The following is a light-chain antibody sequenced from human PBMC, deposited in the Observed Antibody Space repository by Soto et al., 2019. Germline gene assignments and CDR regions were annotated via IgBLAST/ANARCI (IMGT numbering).Light chain of an antibody. V-gene: IGKV3-20*01. Sequence: EVVLTQSPGTLSLSPGERATLSCRASQSVAANYLAWYQQKPGQAPRLLISGASSRATGIPDRFSGSGSGTDFTLTVSRLEPEDFALYYCQQYGNSPITFGQGTRLEIK. CDR2: GAS. CDR1: QSVAANY. CDR3: QQYGNSPIT. J-gene: IGKJ5*01.